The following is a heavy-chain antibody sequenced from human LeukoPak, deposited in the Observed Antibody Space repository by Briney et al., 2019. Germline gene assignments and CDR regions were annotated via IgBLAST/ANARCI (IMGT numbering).Heavy chain of an antibody. CDR1: GITFSRFW. CDR2: INRDGSEK. CDR3: ASGGHLDY. V-gene: IGHV3-7*03. D-gene: IGHD3-16*01. Sequence: GGSLRLSCAASGITFSRFWMSWVRQAPGKGLQWVANINRDGSEKHYVDSVKGRFTISRDNAENSLYLQMNSLRAEDTAVYYSASGGHLDYWGQGALVTVAS. J-gene: IGHJ4*02.